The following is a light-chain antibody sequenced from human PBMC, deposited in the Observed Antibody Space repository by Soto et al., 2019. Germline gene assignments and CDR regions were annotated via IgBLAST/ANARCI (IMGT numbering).Light chain of an antibody. CDR1: QTIINS. Sequence: EIALTQSPDTLSLSPGERATLSCRASQTIINSLGWYQQKPGQSPRLVIYDASNRATGIPARFRGCGCGTDFTLSISSVEPEDFAVYYCQHRNSWPITFGQGTRLEIK. CDR2: DAS. V-gene: IGKV3-11*01. J-gene: IGKJ5*01. CDR3: QHRNSWPIT.